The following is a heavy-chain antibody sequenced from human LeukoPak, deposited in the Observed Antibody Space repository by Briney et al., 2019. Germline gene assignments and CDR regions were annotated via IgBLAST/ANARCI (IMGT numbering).Heavy chain of an antibody. Sequence: GRSLRLSCAASGFTFRSYGMHWVRQAPGKGLEWVAVIWHDGKNKYYADSVKGRFTISRDNAKNSLYLQMNSLRAEDTAVYYCARDTRPTDRSGYYHPDYFDYWGQGTLVTVSS. CDR1: GFTFRSYG. J-gene: IGHJ4*02. CDR2: IWHDGKNK. CDR3: ARDTRPTDRSGYYHPDYFDY. V-gene: IGHV3-33*01. D-gene: IGHD3-22*01.